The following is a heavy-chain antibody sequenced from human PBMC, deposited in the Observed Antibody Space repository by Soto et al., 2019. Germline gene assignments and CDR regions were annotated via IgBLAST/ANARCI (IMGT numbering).Heavy chain of an antibody. Sequence: PSETLSLTCTVSGGSISSGGYFWSWIRHPLGKRLEWIGEINHSGSTNYNPSLKSRVTISVDTSKNQFSLKLSSVTAADTAVYYCARGRGLLLWFGGGWFDPWGQGTLVTVS. CDR1: GGSISSGGYF. J-gene: IGHJ5*02. V-gene: IGHV4-39*07. CDR2: INHSGST. CDR3: ARGRGLLLWFGGGWFDP. D-gene: IGHD3-10*01.